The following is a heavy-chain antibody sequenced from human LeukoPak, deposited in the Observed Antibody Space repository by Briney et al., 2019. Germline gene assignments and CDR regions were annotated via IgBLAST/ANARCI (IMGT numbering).Heavy chain of an antibody. Sequence: SQTLSLTCTVSGGSIGDYYWSWIRQPPGQGLEWLGYIHYSGNTYYNPSLKSRLIISIDASKNQFSLNLSSVTAADTAVYYCARESPPEAFVILGRGTVVTVSS. J-gene: IGHJ3*02. D-gene: IGHD1-14*01. CDR3: ARESPPEAFVI. CDR2: IHYSGNT. CDR1: GGSIGDYY. V-gene: IGHV4-30-4*01.